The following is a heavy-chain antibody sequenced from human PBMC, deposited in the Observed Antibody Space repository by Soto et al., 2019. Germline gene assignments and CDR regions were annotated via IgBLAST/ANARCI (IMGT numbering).Heavy chain of an antibody. J-gene: IGHJ4*02. D-gene: IGHD2-15*01. CDR2: IYYSGST. Sequence: QVQLQESGPGLVTPSQNLSLTCTVSGVCISSGGYYWSGIRQHPGKGLEWIAYIYYSGSTYYNPSLKSRVTISVDPSKNQFSLKLSSVTAADTAVYYWASGYCSGGSCYSESGFDYWGQGTLVTVSS. CDR1: GVCISSGGYY. V-gene: IGHV4-31*03. CDR3: ASGYCSGGSCYSESGFDY.